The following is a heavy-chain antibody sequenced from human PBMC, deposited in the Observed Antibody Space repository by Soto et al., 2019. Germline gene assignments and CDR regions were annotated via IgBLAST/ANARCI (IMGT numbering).Heavy chain of an antibody. J-gene: IGHJ5*02. CDR1: GYTFTSYY. CDR2: INPSGGST. D-gene: IGHD3-10*01. Sequence: ASVKVSCKASGYTFTSYYMHWVRQAPGQGLEWMGIINPSGGSTSYAQKFQGRVTMTRDTSTSTVYMELSSLRSEDTAVYYCARAWYYYGSGSYYNPYWFDPWGQGTLVTVSS. V-gene: IGHV1-46*03. CDR3: ARAWYYYGSGSYYNPYWFDP.